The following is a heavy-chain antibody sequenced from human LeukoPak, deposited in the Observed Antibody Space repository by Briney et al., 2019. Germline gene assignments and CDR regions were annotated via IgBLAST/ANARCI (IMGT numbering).Heavy chain of an antibody. J-gene: IGHJ4*02. Sequence: PGGSLRLSCAASGFTFSSYGMHWVRQAPGKGLEWVAVISYDGSNKYYADSVKGRFTISRDNSKNTLYLQMNSLRAEDTAVYYCARDLACSGGSCYSGFDYWGQGTLVTVSS. CDR1: GFTFSSYG. CDR2: ISYDGSNK. CDR3: ARDLACSGGSCYSGFDY. V-gene: IGHV3-30*03. D-gene: IGHD2-15*01.